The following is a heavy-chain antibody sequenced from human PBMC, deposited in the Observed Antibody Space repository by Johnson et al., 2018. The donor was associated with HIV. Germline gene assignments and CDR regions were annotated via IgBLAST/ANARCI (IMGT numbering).Heavy chain of an antibody. V-gene: IGHV3-30*04. D-gene: IGHD2-2*01. CDR1: GFTFSSYA. CDR2: ISHDGNNK. J-gene: IGHJ3*02. Sequence: QVQLVESGGGVVQPGRSLRLSCIVSGFTFSSYAMHWVRQAPGKGLEWVALISHDGNNKYYSDSVKGRFTVSRDKSKNTLYLQMNSLRGDDTAVYYCARPGIVVLPAGAFDIWGPGTMVTVSS. CDR3: ARPGIVVLPAGAFDI.